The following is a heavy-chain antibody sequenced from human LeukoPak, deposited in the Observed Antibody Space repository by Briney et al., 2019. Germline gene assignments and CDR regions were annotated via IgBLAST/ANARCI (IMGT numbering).Heavy chain of an antibody. CDR1: GGSISSYY. V-gene: IGHV4-4*07. Sequence: PSETLSLTCTVSGGSISSYYWSWIRQPAGKGLEWIGRIYTSGSTNYNPSLKSRVTISVDTSKNQFSLELSSVTAADTAVYYCAGATAGSWYYFDYWGQGTLVTVSS. D-gene: IGHD6-13*01. CDR2: IYTSGST. J-gene: IGHJ4*02. CDR3: AGATAGSWYYFDY.